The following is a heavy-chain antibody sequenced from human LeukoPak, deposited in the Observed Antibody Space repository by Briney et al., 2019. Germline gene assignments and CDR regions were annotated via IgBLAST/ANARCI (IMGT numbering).Heavy chain of an antibody. D-gene: IGHD3-22*01. CDR2: VSYSGST. CDR3: ARTLSTYYGYYFDY. V-gene: IGHV4-59*01. J-gene: IGHJ4*02. CDR1: GGSISSYY. Sequence: SETLSLTRTVSGGSISSYYWSWIRQPPGKGLEWIAYVSYSGSTNYNPSLKSRVTISEDTSKNQFSLRLRSVTAADTAVYYCARTLSTYYGYYFDYWGQGSLATVSS.